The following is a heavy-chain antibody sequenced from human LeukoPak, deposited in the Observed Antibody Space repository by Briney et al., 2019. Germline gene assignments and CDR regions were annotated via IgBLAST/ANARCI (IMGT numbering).Heavy chain of an antibody. Sequence: SETLALTCIVSGGSMNNFFWAWIRQTPEKRLEWIGYVYCGGSSKYNPSLERRVSISLDTSKNQFSLRLTAVTAADAATYYCARGTEEVSTISETFDIWGQGTAVTVSS. CDR3: ARGTEEVSTISETFDI. CDR2: VYCGGSS. J-gene: IGHJ3*02. CDR1: GGSMNNFF. D-gene: IGHD5-24*01. V-gene: IGHV4-59*01.